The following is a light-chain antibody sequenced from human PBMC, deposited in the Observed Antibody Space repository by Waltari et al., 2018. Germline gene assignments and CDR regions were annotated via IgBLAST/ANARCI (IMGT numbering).Light chain of an antibody. V-gene: IGKV1-5*03. J-gene: IGKJ1*01. CDR3: QQYNLYSET. Sequence: DIQMTQSPSTLSASVGDRVTIPCRASQSVNIWLAWYQQKPGKAPKLLIYKASILESGVPSRFSGSGSGTEFTLTISSLQPDDIETYYCQQYNLYSETFGQGTKVEIK. CDR2: KAS. CDR1: QSVNIW.